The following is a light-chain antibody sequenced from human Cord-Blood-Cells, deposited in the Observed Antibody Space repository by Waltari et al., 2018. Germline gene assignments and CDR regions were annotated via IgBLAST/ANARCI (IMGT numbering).Light chain of an antibody. CDR1: QSISSY. CDR3: QQSYSTPPT. Sequence: DIQMTQSPPPLSASVGDRVTITCRASQSISSYLNWYQQKPGKAPKLLIYAASSLQSGVPSRFSGSGSGTDFTLTISSLQPEDFATYYCQQSYSTPPTFGQGTRLEIK. V-gene: IGKV1-39*01. J-gene: IGKJ5*01. CDR2: AAS.